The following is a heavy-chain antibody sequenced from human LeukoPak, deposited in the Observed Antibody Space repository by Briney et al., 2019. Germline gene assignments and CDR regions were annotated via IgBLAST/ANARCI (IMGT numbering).Heavy chain of an antibody. D-gene: IGHD3-22*01. CDR1: GYTFTGYY. V-gene: IGHV1-2*02. CDR2: INPNSGGT. J-gene: IGHJ4*02. CDR3: ARTPGSYYYDSSGYY. Sequence: ASVKVSCKASGYTFTGYYMHWVRQAPGQGLEWMGWINPNSGGTNYAQKFQGRVTMTRDTSISTAHMELSSLRSEDTAVYYCARTPGSYYYDSSGYYWGQGTLVTVSS.